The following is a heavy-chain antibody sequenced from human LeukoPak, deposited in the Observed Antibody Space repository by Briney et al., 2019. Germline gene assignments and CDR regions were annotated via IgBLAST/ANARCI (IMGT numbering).Heavy chain of an antibody. Sequence: SETLSLTCTVSGGSISSYYWSWIRQPPGKGLEWIGYIYYSGSTYYNPSLKSRVTISVDTSKNQFSLKLSSVTAADTAVYYCARDQYSSSWYQYYFDYWGQGTLVTVSS. D-gene: IGHD6-13*01. CDR1: GGSISSYY. CDR3: ARDQYSSSWYQYYFDY. CDR2: IYYSGST. J-gene: IGHJ4*02. V-gene: IGHV4-59*12.